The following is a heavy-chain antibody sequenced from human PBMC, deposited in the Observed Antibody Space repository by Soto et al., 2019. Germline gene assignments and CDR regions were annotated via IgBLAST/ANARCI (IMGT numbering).Heavy chain of an antibody. Sequence: QVRLVQSGVEVKKPGSSVRVSCKASGDTFKNSVISWVRQAPGQGLEWMGGPIPLFGTTDYAQKFQGRLTIATDESTTTAYMEVSRLTSEDTAVYYCVAELDFGKLSGVWGQGTTVIVSS. V-gene: IGHV1-69*01. D-gene: IGHD3-10*01. CDR2: PIPLFGTT. CDR3: VAELDFGKLSGV. J-gene: IGHJ6*02. CDR1: GDTFKNSV.